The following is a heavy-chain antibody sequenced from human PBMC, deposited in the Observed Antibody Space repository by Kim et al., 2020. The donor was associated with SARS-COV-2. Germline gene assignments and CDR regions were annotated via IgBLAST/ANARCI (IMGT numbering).Heavy chain of an antibody. Sequence: SLRLSCAASGFISGDYVMHWVRQAPGKGLEWVSGINWNSGSIGYADSVKGRFTISRDNANKSLYLQMNSLRPEDTALYYCAKMGAVKSYFFYGMDVWGQGTTVTVSS. V-gene: IGHV3-9*02. D-gene: IGHD1-26*01. CDR2: INWNSGSI. CDR1: GFISGDYV. CDR3: AKMGAVKSYFFYGMDV. J-gene: IGHJ6*02.